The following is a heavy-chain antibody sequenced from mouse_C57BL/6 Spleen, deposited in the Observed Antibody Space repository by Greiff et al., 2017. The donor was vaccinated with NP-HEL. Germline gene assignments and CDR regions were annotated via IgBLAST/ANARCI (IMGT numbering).Heavy chain of an antibody. V-gene: IGHV1-53*01. Sequence: QVQLKQPGTELVKPGASVKLSCKASGYTFTSYWMHWVKQRPGQGLEWIGNINPSPSGTTYHEKVKSKATLTVDKASSTAYMQLSSLTSEDSAVYYCARKSYEALVYWGQGTTLTVSS. CDR2: INPSPSGT. CDR1: GYTFTSYW. J-gene: IGHJ2*01. CDR3: ARKSYEALVY. D-gene: IGHD2-3*01.